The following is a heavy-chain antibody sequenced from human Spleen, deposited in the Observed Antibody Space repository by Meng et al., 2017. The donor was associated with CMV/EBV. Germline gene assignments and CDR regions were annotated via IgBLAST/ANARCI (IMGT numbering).Heavy chain of an antibody. CDR3: ARDLGYSAYLVSYFDN. J-gene: IGHJ4*02. V-gene: IGHV3-15*01. CDR1: GFTFSDAW. Sequence: GESLKISCAASGFTFSDAWMSWVRQAPGKGLEWVGRIKSKIDGGTTDYAAPVKGRFTISRDNAKNSLYLQMNSLRAEDTAVYYCARDLGYSAYLVSYFDNWGQGTLVTVSS. CDR2: IKSKIDGGTT. D-gene: IGHD5-12*01.